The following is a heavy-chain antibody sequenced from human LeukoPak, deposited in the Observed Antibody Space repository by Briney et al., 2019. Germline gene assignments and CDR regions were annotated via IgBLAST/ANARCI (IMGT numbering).Heavy chain of an antibody. D-gene: IGHD3-3*01. V-gene: IGHV4-34*01. CDR3: ATEYYDFWSGYSRTRFDP. CDR2: INHSGST. CDR1: GGSFSGYY. Sequence: PETLSLTCAVYGGSFSGYYWSWIRQPPGKGLEWIGEINHSGSTNYNPSLKSRVTISVDTSKNQFSLKLSSVTAADTAVYYCATEYYDFWSGYSRTRFDPWGQGTLVTVSS. J-gene: IGHJ5*02.